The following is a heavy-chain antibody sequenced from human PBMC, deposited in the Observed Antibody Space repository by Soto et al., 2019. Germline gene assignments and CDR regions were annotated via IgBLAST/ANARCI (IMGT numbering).Heavy chain of an antibody. CDR1: GGSISSYY. CDR2: IYYSGST. CDR3: ARHRGSSGWYYFDY. J-gene: IGHJ4*02. Sequence: QVQLQESGPGLVKPSETLSLTCTVSGGSISSYYWSWIRQPPGKGLEWIGYIYYSGSTNYNPSLKSRVTISVDTSKNQCALKLSSVTAADTAVYYCARHRGSSGWYYFDYWGQGTLVTVSS. V-gene: IGHV4-59*08. D-gene: IGHD6-19*01.